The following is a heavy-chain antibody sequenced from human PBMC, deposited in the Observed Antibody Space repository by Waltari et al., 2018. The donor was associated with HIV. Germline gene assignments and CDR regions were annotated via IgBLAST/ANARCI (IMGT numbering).Heavy chain of an antibody. V-gene: IGHV5-51*01. CDR1: GYSFSSYW. J-gene: IGHJ4*02. CDR3: ARSDFWSGKFVF. D-gene: IGHD3-3*01. CDR2: IYPDDSDT. Sequence: EVRLVQSGAEVKKPGESLRISCKGSGYSFSSYWIGWVRQMPGKGLEWMGIIYPDDSDTRYNPAFQGQVRLSADKSISTAYLQWSSLKASDTAIYYCARSDFWSGKFVFWGQGTLVTVSS.